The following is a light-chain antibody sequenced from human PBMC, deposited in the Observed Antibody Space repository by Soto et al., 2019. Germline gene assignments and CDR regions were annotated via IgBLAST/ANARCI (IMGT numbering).Light chain of an antibody. J-gene: IGLJ1*01. CDR2: EVN. V-gene: IGLV2-23*02. CDR3: CSYAGSRTYV. CDR1: SSDVGNYNF. Sequence: QSALTQPASVSGSPGQSITISCTGTSSDVGNYNFVSWFQQHPGKAPKFMIYEVNKRPSGVSTRFSGSKSGNTASLTISGLQADDEADYYCCSYAGSRTYVFGTGTRSPS.